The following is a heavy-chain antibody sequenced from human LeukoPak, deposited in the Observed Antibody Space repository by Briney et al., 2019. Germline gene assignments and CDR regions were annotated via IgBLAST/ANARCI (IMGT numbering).Heavy chain of an antibody. CDR1: GFTFSSYG. CDR3: AKEIADNYDFWSGYMDV. J-gene: IGHJ6*04. V-gene: IGHV3-33*06. CDR2: IWYDGSNK. D-gene: IGHD3-3*01. Sequence: GGSLRLSCAASGFTFSSYGMHWVRQAPGKGLEWVAVIWYDGSNKYYADSVKGRFTIPRDNSKNTLYLQMNSLRAEDTAVYYCAKEIADNYDFWSGYMDVWGKGTTVTVSS.